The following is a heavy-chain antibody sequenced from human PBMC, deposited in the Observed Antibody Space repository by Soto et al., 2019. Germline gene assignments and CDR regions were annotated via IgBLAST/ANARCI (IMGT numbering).Heavy chain of an antibody. V-gene: IGHV3-23*01. D-gene: IGHD6-19*01. CDR2: ISCCGGST. Sequence: PGGSLRLSCAASGFTFGNYWMHWVRQAPGEGLEWVSGISCCGGSTSYADSVKGRFSIARDDSTNTLSLQMNNLRVEDTAQYYCAKADGEQWLLPHLDKWGQGTLVTVSS. CDR3: AKADGEQWLLPHLDK. CDR1: GFTFGNYW. J-gene: IGHJ4*02.